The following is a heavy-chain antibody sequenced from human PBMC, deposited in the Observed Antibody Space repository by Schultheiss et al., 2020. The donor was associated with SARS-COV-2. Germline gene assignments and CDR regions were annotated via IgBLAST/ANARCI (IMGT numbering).Heavy chain of an antibody. CDR2: IGTAGDT. CDR3: ARCVVGGSCYSFDY. D-gene: IGHD2-15*01. V-gene: IGHV3-13*01. Sequence: GGSLRLSCAASGFTFSSYDMHWVRQATGKGLEWVSAIGTAGDTYYPGSVKGRFTISRENAKNSLYLQMNSLRAEDTAVYYCARCVVGGSCYSFDYWGQGTLVTVSS. CDR1: GFTFSSYD. J-gene: IGHJ4*02.